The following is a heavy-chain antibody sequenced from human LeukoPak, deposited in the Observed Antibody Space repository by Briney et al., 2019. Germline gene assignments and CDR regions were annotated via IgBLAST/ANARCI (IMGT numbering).Heavy chain of an antibody. CDR3: GGDPPAVLIDTYG. D-gene: IGHD2-8*01. CDR2: VYSGGST. V-gene: IGHV3-66*01. Sequence: GGSLRLSCTASGFIVTNNYINWVRQAPGKGLEWVSLVYSGGSTYYADSVKGRFTISRDNSKNMVYLQMNSLRAEDTAMYYCGGDPPAVLIDTYGWGQGTLVTVSS. CDR1: GFIVTNNY. J-gene: IGHJ4*02.